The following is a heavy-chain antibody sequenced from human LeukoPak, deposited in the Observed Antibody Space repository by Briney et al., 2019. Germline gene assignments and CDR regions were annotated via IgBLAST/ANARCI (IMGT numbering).Heavy chain of an antibody. Sequence: SETLSLTCTVSGGSISSYYWSWIRQPPGKGLEWIGYIYYSGSTNYNHSLKSRVTISVDTSKNQFSLKLSSVTAADTAVYYCARGGGYCSGGSCYSDYYYYYMDVWGKGTTVTISS. CDR2: IYYSGST. D-gene: IGHD2-15*01. CDR1: GGSISSYY. V-gene: IGHV4-59*01. J-gene: IGHJ6*03. CDR3: ARGGGYCSGGSCYSDYYYYYMDV.